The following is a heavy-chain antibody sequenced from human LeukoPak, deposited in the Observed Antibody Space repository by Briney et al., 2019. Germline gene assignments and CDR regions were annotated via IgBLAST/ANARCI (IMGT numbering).Heavy chain of an antibody. CDR1: GGTFISYA. CDR3: ARSMVRGVIRWFDP. J-gene: IGHJ5*02. Sequence: SVKVSCKASGGTFISYAISWVRQAPGQGLEWMGGIIPIFGTANYAQKFQGRVTITADESTSTAYMELSSLRSEDTAVYYCARSMVRGVIRWFDPWGQGTLVTVSS. V-gene: IGHV1-69*13. D-gene: IGHD3-10*01. CDR2: IIPIFGTA.